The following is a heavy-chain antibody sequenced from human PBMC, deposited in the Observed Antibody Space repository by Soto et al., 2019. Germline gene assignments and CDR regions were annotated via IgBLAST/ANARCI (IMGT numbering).Heavy chain of an antibody. D-gene: IGHD3-22*01. Sequence: QVQLVQSGAEVKKPGASVKVSCKASGYTFTSYYMHWVRQAPGQGLEWMGIINPSGGSTSYAQKFQGRVTMTRDTSTSTVCMELSGLRSEDTAVYYCARPRQYYDSSGVFDYWGQGTLVTVSS. CDR2: INPSGGST. J-gene: IGHJ4*02. CDR3: ARPRQYYDSSGVFDY. V-gene: IGHV1-46*01. CDR1: GYTFTSYY.